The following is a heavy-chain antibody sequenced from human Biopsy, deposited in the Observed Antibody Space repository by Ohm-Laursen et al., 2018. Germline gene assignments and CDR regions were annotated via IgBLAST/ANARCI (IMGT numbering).Heavy chain of an antibody. CDR2: INSDGSNT. Sequence: SLRLSCAASGFTFSSYWMNWVRQAPGKGLVWVSRINSDGSNTSYADFVKGRFTISRDNAKNMIYMEMNSLRAEDTAVYYCETSTMVRSSGHAFDIWGQGTVVTVS. V-gene: IGHV3-74*01. D-gene: IGHD3-10*01. CDR3: ETSTMVRSSGHAFDI. CDR1: GFTFSSYW. J-gene: IGHJ3*02.